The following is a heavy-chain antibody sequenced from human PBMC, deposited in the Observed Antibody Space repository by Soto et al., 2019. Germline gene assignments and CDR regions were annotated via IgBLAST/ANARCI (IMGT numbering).Heavy chain of an antibody. CDR3: ARDLAYWGGDCYPTLDY. CDR2: IIPIFGTA. D-gene: IGHD2-21*02. V-gene: IGHV1-69*13. J-gene: IGHJ4*02. Sequence: GASVKVSCKASGGTFSSYAISWVRQAPGQGLEWMGGIIPIFGTANYAQKFQGRVTITADESTSTAYMELSSLRSEDTAVYYCARDLAYWGGDCYPTLDYWGQGTLVTVSS. CDR1: GGTFSSYA.